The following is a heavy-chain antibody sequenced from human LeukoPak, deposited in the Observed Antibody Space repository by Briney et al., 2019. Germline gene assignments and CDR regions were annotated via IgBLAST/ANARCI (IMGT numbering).Heavy chain of an antibody. J-gene: IGHJ4*02. V-gene: IGHV3-23*01. CDR3: AKRGTVTTTYFDY. CDR2: VSPPGGGT. CDR1: GFTFSSYG. Sequence: GGSLRLSCAASGFTFSSYGMHWVRQAPGKGLEWLSGVSPPGGGTYYADSVKGRFTISRDNSKNTLYLQMNSLRAEDTAVYYCAKRGTVTTTYFDYWGQGTLVTVSS. D-gene: IGHD4-17*01.